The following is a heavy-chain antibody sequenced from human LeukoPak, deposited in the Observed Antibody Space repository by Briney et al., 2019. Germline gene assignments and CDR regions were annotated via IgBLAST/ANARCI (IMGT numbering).Heavy chain of an antibody. CDR2: INPNSGGT. CDR3: ARDSPGVRYGRPIFDF. CDR1: GYTFTSYG. D-gene: IGHD2-8*01. Sequence: ASVKVSCKASGYTFTSYGISWVRQAPGQGLEWMGCINPNSGGTNYAQKLQGRVTMTRDKSISTAYMEMYSLRSDDTAVYYCARDSPGVRYGRPIFDFWGQGTLVTVSS. J-gene: IGHJ4*02. V-gene: IGHV1-2*02.